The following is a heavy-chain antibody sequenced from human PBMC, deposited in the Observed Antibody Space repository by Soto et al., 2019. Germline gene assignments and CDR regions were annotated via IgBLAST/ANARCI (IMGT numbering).Heavy chain of an antibody. J-gene: IGHJ3*02. D-gene: IGHD3-3*02. Sequence: QVQLVQSGAEVKKPGASVKVSCKASGYTFTSYGISWVRQAPGQGLEWMGWISAYNCNSNYAQKLQGRVTMTTDTSTSTAYMELRRLRSDDTAVYYCASDPRIALAVLGYRWGAFDIWGQGTMVTVSS. CDR3: ASDPRIALAVLGYRWGAFDI. CDR1: GYTFTSYG. V-gene: IGHV1-18*01. CDR2: ISAYNCNS.